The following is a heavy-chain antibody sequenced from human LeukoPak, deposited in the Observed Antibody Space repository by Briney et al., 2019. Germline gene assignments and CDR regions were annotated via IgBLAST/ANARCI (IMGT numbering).Heavy chain of an antibody. CDR1: GFIFSSHA. V-gene: IGHV3-23*01. CDR2: ISGSGGST. J-gene: IGHJ4*02. Sequence: GGSLRLSCAASGFIFSSHAMSWVRQAPGKGLEWVSAISGSGGSTYYADSVKGRFTISRDNSKNTLYLQMNSLRAEDTAVYYCAKDVDYYDSSGYFDYWGQGTLVTVSS. CDR3: AKDVDYYDSSGYFDY. D-gene: IGHD3-22*01.